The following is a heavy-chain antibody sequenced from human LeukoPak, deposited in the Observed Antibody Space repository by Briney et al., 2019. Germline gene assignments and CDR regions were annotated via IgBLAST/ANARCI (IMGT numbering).Heavy chain of an antibody. CDR2: INHSGNA. D-gene: IGHD3-10*01. CDR3: ARGHRGVLYYFDY. J-gene: IGHJ4*02. V-gene: IGHV4-34*01. Sequence: SETLSLTFAVYGGSFSCYYWNWIRPSPGKGLEWIGEINHSGNANSNPSFKSRATISVDTSKNQFSLKLNSMSAADTAVYYCARGHRGVLYYFDYWGRGTPVTVSS. CDR1: GGSFSCYY.